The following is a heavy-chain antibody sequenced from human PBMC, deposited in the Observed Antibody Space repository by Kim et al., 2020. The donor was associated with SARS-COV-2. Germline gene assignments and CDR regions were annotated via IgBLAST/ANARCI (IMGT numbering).Heavy chain of an antibody. CDR1: GYTFTSYA. D-gene: IGHD2-2*01. Sequence: ASVKVSCKASGYTFTSYAMNWVRQAPGQGLEWMGWINTNTGNPTYAQGFTGRFVFSLDTSVSTAYLQISSLKAEDTAVYFCARYCSTTSCSRAFDIWGQGTMVTVSS. CDR2: INTNTGNP. CDR3: ARYCSTTSCSRAFDI. J-gene: IGHJ3*02. V-gene: IGHV7-4-1*02.